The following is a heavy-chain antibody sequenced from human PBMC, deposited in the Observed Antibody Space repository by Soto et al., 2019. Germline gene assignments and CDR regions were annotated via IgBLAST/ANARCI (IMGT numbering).Heavy chain of an antibody. J-gene: IGHJ4*02. CDR3: VRERSGHSYADS. CDR2: ISNSGDRT. V-gene: IGHV3-23*01. CDR1: GFTFSNYA. D-gene: IGHD5-18*01. Sequence: EVQLLQSGGGLVQPGGSLRLSCAASGFTFSNYAMSWLRQPPGKGLEWVSAISNSGDRTYYADSVKGRFTISRDNSKNTLYLKMNSLRAEDSAVYYCVRERSGHSYADSWRQGTLVTVSS.